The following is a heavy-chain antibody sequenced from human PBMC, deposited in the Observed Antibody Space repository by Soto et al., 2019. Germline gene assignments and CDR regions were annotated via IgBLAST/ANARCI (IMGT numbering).Heavy chain of an antibody. CDR3: ARETGYCSRTSCYRRAFDT. CDR1: GFTFSGHW. CDR2: INTDGGSS. D-gene: IGHD2-2*01. V-gene: IGHV3-74*03. J-gene: IGHJ3*02. Sequence: EVQLVESGGALVQPGGSLRLSCAASGFTFSGHWMHWVRQVPGKGLEWVSRINTDGGSSAYADSVKGRFTISRDNAKNTLYLQMNGLRAEDTAVYYCARETGYCSRTSCYRRAFDTWSQGTTVTVSS.